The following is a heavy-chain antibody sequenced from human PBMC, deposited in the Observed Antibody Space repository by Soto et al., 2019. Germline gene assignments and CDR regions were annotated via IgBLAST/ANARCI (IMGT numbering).Heavy chain of an antibody. V-gene: IGHV3-21*01. D-gene: IGHD3-10*01. CDR3: ARDHYGSGNYYFDY. Sequence: GGSLRLSCEASGVTVSTYSMNWVRQAPGKGLEWVSFISSSSSYMNYADSVKGRFTISRDNAKNSLYLHMNSLRAEDTAVYYCARDHYGSGNYYFDYWGQGTLVTVSS. CDR2: ISSSSSYM. J-gene: IGHJ4*02. CDR1: GVTVSTYS.